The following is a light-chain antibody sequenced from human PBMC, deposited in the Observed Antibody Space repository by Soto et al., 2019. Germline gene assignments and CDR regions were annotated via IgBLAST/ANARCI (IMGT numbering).Light chain of an antibody. J-gene: IGLJ1*01. CDR3: SAYTSSSTLCV. CDR1: SSDVGGYHY. Sequence: QSAMTQPASVSGSPGQSITISCTGTSSDVGGYHYVSWYQQHPGKAPKLMIYDGSNRPSGVSNRFSGSKSGNTASLTISGLQAEDEADYYCSAYTSSSTLCVFGPGTQLTVL. CDR2: DGS. V-gene: IGLV2-14*01.